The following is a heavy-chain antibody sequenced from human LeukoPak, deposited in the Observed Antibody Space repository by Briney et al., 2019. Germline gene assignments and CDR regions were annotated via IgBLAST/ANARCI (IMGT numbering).Heavy chain of an antibody. CDR2: INHSGST. CDR1: RGSISGYS. D-gene: IGHD3-10*01. Sequence: ASETLSLTCTVSRGSISGYSWSWIRQPPGKGLEWIGEINHSGSTNYNPSLKSRVTISVDTSKNQFSLKLSSVTAADTAVYYCARTSMVRGVIIYWGQGTLATVSS. CDR3: ARTSMVRGVIIY. J-gene: IGHJ4*02. V-gene: IGHV4-34*01.